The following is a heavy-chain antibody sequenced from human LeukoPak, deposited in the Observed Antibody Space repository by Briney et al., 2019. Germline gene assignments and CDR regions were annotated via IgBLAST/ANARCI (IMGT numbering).Heavy chain of an antibody. D-gene: IGHD3-10*01. CDR3: AKEIPRNYYGLGSYYNGFQGMGLDY. Sequence: GGSLRLSCAASGFTFDDYTMHWVRQTPGKGLEWVSLISWDGGSTYYADSVKGRFTISRDNSKNSLYLQMNSLRTEDTALYYCAKEIPRNYYGLGSYYNGFQGMGLDYWGQGTLVTVSS. J-gene: IGHJ4*02. CDR2: ISWDGGST. CDR1: GFTFDDYT. V-gene: IGHV3-43*01.